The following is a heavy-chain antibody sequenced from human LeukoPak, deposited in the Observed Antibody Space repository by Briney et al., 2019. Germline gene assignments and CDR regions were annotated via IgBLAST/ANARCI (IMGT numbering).Heavy chain of an antibody. CDR3: AAEGPYGDSHYYFDY. CDR1: GFPFSSYA. D-gene: IGHD4-17*01. V-gene: IGHV3-48*04. CDR2: ISSSSSTI. Sequence: SGGSLRLSCAASGFPFSSYAMFWVRQAPGKGMEWVSYISSSSSTIYYADSVKGRFTITRDNAKNSLYLQMNSLRAEDTAVYYCAAEGPYGDSHYYFDYWGQGTLVTVSS. J-gene: IGHJ4*02.